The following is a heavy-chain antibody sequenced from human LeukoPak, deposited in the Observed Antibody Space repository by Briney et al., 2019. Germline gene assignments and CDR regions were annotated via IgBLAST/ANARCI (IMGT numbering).Heavy chain of an antibody. Sequence: GASVKVSCKASGYSFSTYTMNWVRQAPGQRLEWMGWINAGNGNTKYSQKFQGRVTITRDTYASTAYMEMRSLRSEDTAVYYCAREIDRDDYNRFFDYWGQGTLVTVSS. CDR1: GYSFSTYT. D-gene: IGHD5-24*01. CDR3: AREIDRDDYNRFFDY. J-gene: IGHJ4*02. V-gene: IGHV1-3*01. CDR2: INAGNGNT.